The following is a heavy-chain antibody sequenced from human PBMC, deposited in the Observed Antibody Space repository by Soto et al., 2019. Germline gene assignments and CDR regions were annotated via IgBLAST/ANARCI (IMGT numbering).Heavy chain of an antibody. V-gene: IGHV4-59*01. Sequence: PSETLSLTCTVSGGSISGYYWSWIRQPPGKGLEWIGYIYYSGSSNYNPSLKGRVTIPLDTSKNQFSLRLRSVTAADTAVYYCARARYDSSGYYYFDYWGQGTLVTVSS. CDR1: GGSISGYY. CDR2: IYYSGSS. J-gene: IGHJ4*02. CDR3: ARARYDSSGYYYFDY. D-gene: IGHD3-22*01.